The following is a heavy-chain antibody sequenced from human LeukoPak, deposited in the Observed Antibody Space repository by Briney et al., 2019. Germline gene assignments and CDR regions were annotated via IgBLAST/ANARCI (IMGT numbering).Heavy chain of an antibody. CDR2: INHSGST. V-gene: IGHV4-34*01. D-gene: IGHD3-10*01. Sequence: SETLSLTCAVYGGSFSGYYWSWTRQPPGKGLEWIGEINHSGSTNYNPSLKSRVTISVDTSKNQFSLKLSSVTAADTAVYYCARPRGSPIWGQGTMVTVSS. CDR1: GGSFSGYY. J-gene: IGHJ3*02. CDR3: ARPRGSPI.